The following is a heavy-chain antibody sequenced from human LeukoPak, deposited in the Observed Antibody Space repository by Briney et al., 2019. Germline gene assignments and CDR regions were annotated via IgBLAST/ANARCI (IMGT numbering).Heavy chain of an antibody. V-gene: IGHV3-30*18. J-gene: IGHJ4*02. D-gene: IGHD6-6*01. CDR2: ISYDGSNK. CDR1: GFTFSSYG. Sequence: GGSLRLSCAASGFTFSSYGMHWVRQAPGKGLEWVAVISYDGSNKYYADSVKGRFTISRDNSKNSLYLQMNSLRAEDTAVYYCAKGRDGDYWGQGTLVTVSS. CDR3: AKGRDGDY.